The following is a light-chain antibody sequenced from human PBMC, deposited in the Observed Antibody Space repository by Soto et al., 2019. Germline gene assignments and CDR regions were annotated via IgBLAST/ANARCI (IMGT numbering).Light chain of an antibody. V-gene: IGKV3-20*01. Sequence: EIVLTQSPGTLSLSPGERATLSCRASQSVSSSYLAWYQQKPGQAPRLLLYGASSRATGIPDRFSGSGSGPDFTLPRSRLGPADVAVCFCLQYGSSPWTFGQGTKVEIK. CDR2: GAS. J-gene: IGKJ1*01. CDR3: LQYGSSPWT. CDR1: QSVSSSY.